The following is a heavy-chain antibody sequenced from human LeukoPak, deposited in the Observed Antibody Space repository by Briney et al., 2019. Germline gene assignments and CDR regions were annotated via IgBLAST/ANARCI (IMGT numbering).Heavy chain of an antibody. D-gene: IGHD3-3*01. J-gene: IGHJ3*02. V-gene: IGHV4-59*01. Sequence: SETLSLTCTVSGGSISSYYWGWIRQPLGKGLEWIGYIYYSGSTNYNPSLKSRVTISVDTSKNQFSLKLSSVTAADTAVYYCARASSHDFWSGYRDAFDIWGQGTMVTVSS. CDR3: ARASSHDFWSGYRDAFDI. CDR1: GGSISSYY. CDR2: IYYSGST.